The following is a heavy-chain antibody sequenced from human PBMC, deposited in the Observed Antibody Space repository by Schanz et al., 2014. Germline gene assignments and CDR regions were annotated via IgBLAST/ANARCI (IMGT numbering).Heavy chain of an antibody. CDR3: ARGGYSSGWYDRDIAHCDY. J-gene: IGHJ4*02. Sequence: QVQLVQSGAEVRKPGASVKVSCKASGYTFISYGISWVRQAPGQGLEWLGWISGSNGNTNYTQKFQGRVTMTTDTSTSTAYMELRSLRSDDTAVYYCARGGYSSGWYDRDIAHCDYWGQGTLVTVSS. D-gene: IGHD6-19*01. CDR2: ISGSNGNT. V-gene: IGHV1-18*01. CDR1: GYTFISYG.